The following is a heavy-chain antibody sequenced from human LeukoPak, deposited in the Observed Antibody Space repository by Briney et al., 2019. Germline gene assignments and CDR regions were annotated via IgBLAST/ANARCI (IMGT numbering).Heavy chain of an antibody. CDR3: ARLWVPAALPRMDWFDP. V-gene: IGHV3-7*01. CDR1: GLTFSTSG. CDR2: IKQDGSEK. D-gene: IGHD2-2*01. J-gene: IGHJ5*02. Sequence: GGSLRLSCAASGLTFSTSGMHWVRQAPGKGLEWVANIKQDGSEKYYVDSVKGRFTISRDNAKNSLYLQMNSLRAEDTAVYYCARLWVPAALPRMDWFDPWGQGTLVTVSS.